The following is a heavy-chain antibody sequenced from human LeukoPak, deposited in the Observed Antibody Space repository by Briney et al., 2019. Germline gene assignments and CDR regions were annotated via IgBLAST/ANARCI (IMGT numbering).Heavy chain of an antibody. CDR2: ISSSSSYI. Sequence: PGGSLRLSCAASGFTFSSYSMNWVRQAPGKGLEWVSSISSSSSYIYYADSVKGRFTISRDNAKNSLYLQMNSLRAEDTAVYYCARATSSGWYGFDYWGQGTLVTVSS. D-gene: IGHD6-19*01. CDR1: GFTFSSYS. CDR3: ARATSSGWYGFDY. J-gene: IGHJ4*02. V-gene: IGHV3-21*01.